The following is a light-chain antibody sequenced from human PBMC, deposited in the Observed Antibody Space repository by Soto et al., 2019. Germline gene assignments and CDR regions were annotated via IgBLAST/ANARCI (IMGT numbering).Light chain of an antibody. J-gene: IGKJ2*01. V-gene: IGKV3-20*01. CDR1: QSVSSSY. CDR3: HQYGNPPQT. Sequence: EIVLTQSPGTLSLSPGERATLSCRASQSVSSSYLAWYQQKPGQAPVLLIYGASSRATGIPYRFSGSGSGTDLTLIISRLEPVDFAVYYCHQYGNPPQTFGQGTKLEI. CDR2: GAS.